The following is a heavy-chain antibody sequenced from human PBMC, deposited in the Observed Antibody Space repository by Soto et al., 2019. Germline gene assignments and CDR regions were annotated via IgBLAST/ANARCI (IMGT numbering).Heavy chain of an antibody. Sequence: QVQLQESGPGLVKPSETLSLTCTVSDGAISTYYWHWIRQPPGKGLEWIGYFHYSGYTSYNPSLKSRVTISVDTSKNQFSVRLHSVTAADTAVYYCAREYSSFEYWGQGALVTVS. D-gene: IGHD4-4*01. CDR3: AREYSSFEY. V-gene: IGHV4-59*01. CDR2: FHYSGYT. J-gene: IGHJ4*02. CDR1: DGAISTYY.